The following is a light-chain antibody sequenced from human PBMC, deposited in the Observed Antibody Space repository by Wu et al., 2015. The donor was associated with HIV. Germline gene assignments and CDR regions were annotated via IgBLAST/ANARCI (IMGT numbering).Light chain of an antibody. CDR3: QQYNSYPYS. CDR2: KAS. CDR1: QSISSW. J-gene: IGKJ2*03. Sequence: DIQMTQSPSTLSASVGDRVTITCRASQSISSWLAWYQQKPGKAPKLLIYKASSLESGAPSRFSGSGSGTEFTLTISSLQPGDFATYYCQQYNSYPYSFGQGTKLEIK. V-gene: IGKV1-5*03.